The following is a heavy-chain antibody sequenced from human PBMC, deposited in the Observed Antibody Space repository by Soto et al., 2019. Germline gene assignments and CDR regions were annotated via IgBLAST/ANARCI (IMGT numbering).Heavy chain of an antibody. CDR3: ARDRKLRFLEWTRTRFDY. V-gene: IGHV1-18*01. D-gene: IGHD3-3*01. CDR1: GYTFTSYG. J-gene: IGHJ4*02. Sequence: GASVKVSCKASGYTFTSYGISWVRQAPGQGLEWMGWISAYNGNTNYAQKLQGRVTMTTDTSTSTAYMELRSLRSDDTAVYYCARDRKLRFLEWTRTRFDYWGQGTLVTVSS. CDR2: ISAYNGNT.